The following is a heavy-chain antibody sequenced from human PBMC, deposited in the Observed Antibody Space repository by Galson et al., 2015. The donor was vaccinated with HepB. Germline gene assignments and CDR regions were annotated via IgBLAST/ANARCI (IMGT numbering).Heavy chain of an antibody. J-gene: IGHJ3*02. CDR2: INPNSGGT. CDR3: ARGGYDFWSGYYDAFEI. V-gene: IGHV1-2*02. Sequence: SVKVSCKASGYTFTGYYMHWVRQAPGQGLEWMGWINPNSGGTNYAQKFQGGVTMTRDTSISTAYMELSRLRSDDTAVYYCARGGYDFWSGYYDAFEIWGQGTMVTVSS. CDR1: GYTFTGYY. D-gene: IGHD3-3*01.